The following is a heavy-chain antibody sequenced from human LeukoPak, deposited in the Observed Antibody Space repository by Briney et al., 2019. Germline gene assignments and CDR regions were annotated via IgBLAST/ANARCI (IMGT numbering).Heavy chain of an antibody. D-gene: IGHD6-13*01. CDR3: ARVVAAADTFDY. Sequence: SETLSLTCAVDGGSFSGYYWSWIRQPPGKGLEWIGEINHSGSTNYNPSLKSRVTISVDTSKNQFSLKLSSVTAADTAVYYCARVVAAADTFDYWGQGTLVTVSS. V-gene: IGHV4-34*01. CDR1: GGSFSGYY. CDR2: INHSGST. J-gene: IGHJ4*02.